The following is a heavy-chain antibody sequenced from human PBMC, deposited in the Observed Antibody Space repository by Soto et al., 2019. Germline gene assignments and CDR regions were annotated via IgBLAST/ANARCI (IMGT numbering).Heavy chain of an antibody. V-gene: IGHV4-59*12. J-gene: IGHJ5*02. D-gene: IGHD3-10*01. CDR1: GGSISSYY. CDR3: ASLPVGGDYYGSGSDHSFIWYP. CDR2: IYYSGST. Sequence: PSETLSLTCNVSGGSISSYYWSWIRQPPGKGLEWIGYIYYSGSTNYNPSLKSRVTMSVDTSKNQFSLKLSSVTAADTAVYYCASLPVGGDYYGSGSDHSFIWYPWGPGTLVT.